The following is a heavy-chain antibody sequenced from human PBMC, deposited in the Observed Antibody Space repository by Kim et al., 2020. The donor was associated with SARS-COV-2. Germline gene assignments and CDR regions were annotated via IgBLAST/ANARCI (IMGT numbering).Heavy chain of an antibody. D-gene: IGHD4-17*01. Sequence: SETLSLTCTVSGGSISSGGYYWSWIRQHPGKGLEWIGYIYYSGSTYYNPSLKSRVTISVDTSKNQFSLKLSSVTAADTAVYYCARDFADGDYEDWYFDLWGRGTLVTVSS. CDR1: GGSISSGGYY. CDR2: IYYSGST. CDR3: ARDFADGDYEDWYFDL. J-gene: IGHJ2*01. V-gene: IGHV4-31*03.